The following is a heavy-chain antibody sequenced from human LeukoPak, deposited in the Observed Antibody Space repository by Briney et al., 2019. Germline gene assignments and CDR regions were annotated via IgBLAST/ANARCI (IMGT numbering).Heavy chain of an antibody. CDR1: GGSVSDYY. CDR2: IYYTGSS. D-gene: IGHD1-26*01. J-gene: IGHJ4*02. CDR3: ARGEAYRGFDY. V-gene: IGHV4-59*02. Sequence: SETLSLTCTVSGGSVSDYYWSWIRQSPGKGLEWIGYIYYTGSSSYNPSLRSRVTISADTSKNQFSLKLSSVTAADTAVYYCARGEAYRGFDYWGQGTLVTVSS.